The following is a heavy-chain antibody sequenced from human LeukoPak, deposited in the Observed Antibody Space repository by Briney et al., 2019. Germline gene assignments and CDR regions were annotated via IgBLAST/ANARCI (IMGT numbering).Heavy chain of an antibody. Sequence: ASVKVSCKASGYTFSRYDITWVRQAPGQGLEWMGWISGYNGSTKYAQKLQGRVTMTTDTSTSTAYMELRSLRSDDTAVYYCARAEGALGTTVTFDYWGQGTLVTVSS. CDR2: ISGYNGST. V-gene: IGHV1-18*01. J-gene: IGHJ4*02. D-gene: IGHD4-11*01. CDR1: GYTFSRYD. CDR3: ARAEGALGTTVTFDY.